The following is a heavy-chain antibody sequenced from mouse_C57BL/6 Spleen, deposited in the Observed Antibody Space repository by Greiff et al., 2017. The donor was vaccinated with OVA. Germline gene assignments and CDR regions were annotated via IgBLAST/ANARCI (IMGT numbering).Heavy chain of an antibody. J-gene: IGHJ4*01. CDR2: INPNNGGT. V-gene: IGHV1-26*01. CDR1: GYTFTDYY. Sequence: QLQQSGPELVKPGASVKISCKASGYTFTDYYMNWVKQSHGKSLEWIGDINPNNGGTSYNQKFKGKATLTVDKSSSTAYMELRSLTSEDSAVYYCARWLLRGAMDYWGQGTSVTVSS. CDR3: ARWLLRGAMDY. D-gene: IGHD2-3*01.